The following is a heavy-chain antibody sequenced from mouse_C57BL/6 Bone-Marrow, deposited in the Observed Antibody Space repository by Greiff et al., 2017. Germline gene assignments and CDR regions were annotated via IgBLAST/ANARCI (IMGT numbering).Heavy chain of an antibody. CDR3: TTEYPFDY. CDR1: GFNIKDDY. J-gene: IGHJ2*01. Sequence: VHVKQSGAELVRPGASVKLSCTASGFNIKDDYMHWVKQRPEQGLEWIGWIDPENGDTEYASKFQGKATITADTSSNTAYLQLSSLTSADTAVYYCTTEYPFDYWGQGTTLTVSS. D-gene: IGHD2-10*02. V-gene: IGHV14-4*01. CDR2: IDPENGDT.